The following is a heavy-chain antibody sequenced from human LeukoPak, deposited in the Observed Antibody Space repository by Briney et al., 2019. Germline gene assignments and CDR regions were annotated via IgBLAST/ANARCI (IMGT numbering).Heavy chain of an antibody. CDR3: ARAPRGGGSCYDY. Sequence: SETLSLTCTVSGGSISTYYWSWIRQPPGKGLEWIGYIHYSGSTNYNPSLKSRVTISVDTSKNQFSLKLSSVTAADTAVYYCARAPRGGGSCYDYWGQGTLVTVSS. CDR1: GGSISTYY. V-gene: IGHV4-59*01. D-gene: IGHD2-15*01. J-gene: IGHJ4*02. CDR2: IHYSGST.